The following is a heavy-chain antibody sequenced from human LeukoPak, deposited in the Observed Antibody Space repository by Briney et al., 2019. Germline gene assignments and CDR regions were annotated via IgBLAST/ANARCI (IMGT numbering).Heavy chain of an antibody. V-gene: IGHV4-4*07. Sequence: PSETLSLTCTVSGGSISSYYWSWIQQPAGKGLEWIGRIYTSGSTNYNPSLKSRVTMSVDTSKNQFSLKLSSVTAADTAVYYCAGGSYCSSTSCYYYYYYMDVWGKGTTVTVSS. D-gene: IGHD2-2*01. J-gene: IGHJ6*03. CDR3: AGGSYCSSTSCYYYYYYMDV. CDR1: GGSISSYY. CDR2: IYTSGST.